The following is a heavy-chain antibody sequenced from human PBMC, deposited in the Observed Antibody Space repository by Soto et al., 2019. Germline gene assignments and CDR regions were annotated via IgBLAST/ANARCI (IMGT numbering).Heavy chain of an antibody. Sequence: PSETLSLTCTVSGDSFTRNYYFWAWIRHPPGKGLGWIGSIYYSGTNYYNPSLKCRVTISVDRSKNQCSLKLSSVNAADTAVYYCARLSSVDYFDYWGQGALVTVS. V-gene: IGHV4-39*01. J-gene: IGHJ4*02. CDR3: ARLSSVDYFDY. CDR1: GDSFTRNYYF. CDR2: IYYSGTN.